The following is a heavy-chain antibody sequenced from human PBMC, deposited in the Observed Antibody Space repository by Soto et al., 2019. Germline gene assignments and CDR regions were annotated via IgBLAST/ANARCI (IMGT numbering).Heavy chain of an antibody. Sequence: SETLSLTCTVSGGSISSYYWSWIRQPPGKGLEWIGYIYYSGSTNYNPSLNIRVTISVYTSNNQFSLKLSSVTAADTAVYYCATADYDILTGPWGQGTLVTVS. V-gene: IGHV4-59*01. D-gene: IGHD3-9*01. CDR3: ATADYDILTGP. CDR2: IYYSGST. J-gene: IGHJ5*02. CDR1: GGSISSYY.